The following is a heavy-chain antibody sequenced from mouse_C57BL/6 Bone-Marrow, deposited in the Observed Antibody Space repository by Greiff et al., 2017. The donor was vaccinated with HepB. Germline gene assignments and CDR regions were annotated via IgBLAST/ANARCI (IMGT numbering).Heavy chain of an antibody. Sequence: EVQVVESGPGLVKPSQSLSLTCSVTGYSITSGYYWNWIRQFPGNKLEWMGYISYDGSNNYNPSLKNRISITRDTSKNQFFLKLNSVTTEDTATYYCARDGLRWYFDYWGQGTTLTVSS. D-gene: IGHD3-2*02. CDR1: GYSITSGYY. V-gene: IGHV3-6*01. CDR3: ARDGLRWYFDY. J-gene: IGHJ2*01. CDR2: ISYDGSN.